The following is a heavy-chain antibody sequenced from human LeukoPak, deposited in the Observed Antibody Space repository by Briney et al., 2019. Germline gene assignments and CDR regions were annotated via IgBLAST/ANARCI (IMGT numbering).Heavy chain of an antibody. J-gene: IGHJ6*03. D-gene: IGHD6-13*01. V-gene: IGHV3-23*01. CDR1: GFTFDDYA. CDR3: ASRASYSSSSLDYYMDV. Sequence: PGRSLRLSCAASGFTFDDYAMHWVRQAPGKGLEWVSGISGSGGSTYYADSVKGRFTISRDNAKNTLYLQMNSLRAEDTAVYYCASRASYSSSSLDYYMDVWGKGTTVTVSS. CDR2: ISGSGGST.